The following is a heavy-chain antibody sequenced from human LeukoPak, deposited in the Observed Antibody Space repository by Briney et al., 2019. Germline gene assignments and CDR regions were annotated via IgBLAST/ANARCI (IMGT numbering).Heavy chain of an antibody. CDR1: GYSISSGYY. J-gene: IGHJ4*02. D-gene: IGHD5-24*01. CDR2: SYHSGST. CDR3: ARGYSPRWYFVN. V-gene: IGHV4-38-2*01. Sequence: SETLCLTCAVSGYSISSGYYWGWIRQPPGKGLEWIGSSYHSGSTFYNPSPTRRVAISVDTSKSQFSLKLSSVTAADTAVYYCARGYSPRWYFVNWGQGALVTVSS.